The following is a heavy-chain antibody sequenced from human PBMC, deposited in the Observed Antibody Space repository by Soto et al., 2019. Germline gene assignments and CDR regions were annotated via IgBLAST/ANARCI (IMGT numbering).Heavy chain of an antibody. Sequence: SETLSLTCTVSGGSISSYYWSWIRQPPGKGLEWIGYIYYSGSTNYNPSLKSRVTISVDTSKNQFSLKLSSVTAADTAVYYCARGYCDFWSGYYTSPGHFDYWGQGTLVTVSS. J-gene: IGHJ4*02. V-gene: IGHV4-59*08. CDR1: GGSISSYY. CDR3: ARGYCDFWSGYYTSPGHFDY. CDR2: IYYSGST. D-gene: IGHD3-3*01.